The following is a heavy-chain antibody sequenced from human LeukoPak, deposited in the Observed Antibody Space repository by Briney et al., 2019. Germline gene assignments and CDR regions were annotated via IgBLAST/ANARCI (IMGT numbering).Heavy chain of an antibody. CDR3: ARGAPIRVAGAATFDP. Sequence: GASVKVSCKASGYTFTSYAMHWVRQAPGQRLEWMGWINAGNGNTKYSQKFQGRVTITRDTSASTAYMELSSLRSEDTAVYYCARGAPIRVAGAATFDPWGQGTLVTVSS. CDR2: INAGNGNT. J-gene: IGHJ5*02. CDR1: GYTFTSYA. V-gene: IGHV1-3*01. D-gene: IGHD6-19*01.